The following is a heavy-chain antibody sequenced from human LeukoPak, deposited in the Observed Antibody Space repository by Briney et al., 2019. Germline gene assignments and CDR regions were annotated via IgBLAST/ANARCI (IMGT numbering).Heavy chain of an antibody. V-gene: IGHV4-31*03. Sequence: PSETLSLICTVSGGSISSGGYYWTWVRQHPGKGLEWIGYIYYSGSTYYNPSLKSRLTISVDTSENQFSLKLSSVTAADTAVYYCARVNTYGFVIDYWGQGTLVTVSS. J-gene: IGHJ4*02. D-gene: IGHD3-10*01. CDR3: ARVNTYGFVIDY. CDR1: GGSISSGGYY. CDR2: IYYSGST.